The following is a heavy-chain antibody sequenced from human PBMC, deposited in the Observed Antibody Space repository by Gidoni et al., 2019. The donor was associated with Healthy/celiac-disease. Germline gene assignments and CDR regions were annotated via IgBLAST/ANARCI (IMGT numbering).Heavy chain of an antibody. CDR1: GCSISSSSYY. CDR3: ASRYGDYPFDY. D-gene: IGHD4-17*01. Sequence: TVSGCSISSSSYYWGWIRQPPGKGLEWIGSIYYSGSTYYNPSLKSRVTISVDTSKSEFSLKLSSVTAADTAVYYCASRYGDYPFDYWGQGTLVTVSS. CDR2: IYYSGST. J-gene: IGHJ4*02. V-gene: IGHV4-39*07.